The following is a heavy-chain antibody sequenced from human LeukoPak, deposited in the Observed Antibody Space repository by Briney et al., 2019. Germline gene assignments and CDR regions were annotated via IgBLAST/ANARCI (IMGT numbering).Heavy chain of an antibody. CDR1: GFTVSSNY. D-gene: IGHD2-21*02. V-gene: IGHV3-53*01. J-gene: IGHJ4*02. CDR3: ARAVTVVTAIHD. Sequence: PGGSLRLSCAASGFTVSSNYMTWVRQAPGKGLEWIAVINSGGGTYYADSLKGRFTISRDNSKNTLYLKMNSLEAEDTAVYYCARAVTVVTAIHDWGQGTLVTVSS. CDR2: INSGGGT.